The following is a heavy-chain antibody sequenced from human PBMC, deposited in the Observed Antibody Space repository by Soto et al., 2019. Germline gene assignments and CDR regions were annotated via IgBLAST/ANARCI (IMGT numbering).Heavy chain of an antibody. Sequence: EVQLVESGGGLVQPGGSLRLSCAASGFTFSSYNMNWLRQSPGKGLEWVSYISSSSSTIYYADSVKGRFTISRDNAKNSLYLQMNSLRDEDTAVYYCASAVSQITIFDYWGQGTLVTVSS. J-gene: IGHJ4*02. V-gene: IGHV3-48*02. D-gene: IGHD3-3*01. CDR1: GFTFSSYN. CDR3: ASAVSQITIFDY. CDR2: ISSSSSTI.